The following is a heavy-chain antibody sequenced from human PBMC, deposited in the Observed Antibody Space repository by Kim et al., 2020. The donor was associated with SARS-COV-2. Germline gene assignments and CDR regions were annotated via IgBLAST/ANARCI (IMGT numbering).Heavy chain of an antibody. J-gene: IGHJ4*02. CDR3: ARTEALYSSGWGY. D-gene: IGHD6-19*01. V-gene: IGHV3-23*01. Sequence: YADSVKGRFTISRDNSKNTLYLQMNSLRAEDTAVYYCARTEALYSSGWGYWGQGTLVTVSS.